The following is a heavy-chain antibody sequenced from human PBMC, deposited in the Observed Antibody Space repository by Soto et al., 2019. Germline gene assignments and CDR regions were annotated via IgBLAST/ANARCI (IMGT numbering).Heavy chain of an antibody. CDR2: ISSSSSYI. J-gene: IGHJ4*02. V-gene: IGHV3-21*01. Sequence: EVHLVESGGGLVKPGGSLRLSCAASGFTFSGYSMNWVRQAPGKGLEWVSSISSSSSYIYYADSMKGRITISRDNAKNSLYLQMNSLRAEDTAVYYCAREVMFWSGYYHYYFDYWGQGTLVTVSS. D-gene: IGHD3-3*01. CDR1: GFTFSGYS. CDR3: AREVMFWSGYYHYYFDY.